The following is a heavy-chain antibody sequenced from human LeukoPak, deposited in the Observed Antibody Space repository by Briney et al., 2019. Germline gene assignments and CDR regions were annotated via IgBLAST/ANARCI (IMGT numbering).Heavy chain of an antibody. CDR2: IYYSGST. CDR1: NGSISSYY. Sequence: SETLSLTCTVSNGSISSYYWSWIRQPPGKELEWIGYIYYSGSTNYNPSLKSRVTISVDTSKRQFSLKLSSVTAADTAVYYCARSYDFWSGYYPYYYYGMDVWGQGTTVTVSS. CDR3: ARSYDFWSGYYPYYYYGMDV. J-gene: IGHJ6*02. D-gene: IGHD3-3*01. V-gene: IGHV4-59*01.